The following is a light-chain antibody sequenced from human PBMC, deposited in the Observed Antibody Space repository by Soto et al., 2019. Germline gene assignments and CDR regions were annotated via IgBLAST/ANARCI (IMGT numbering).Light chain of an antibody. Sequence: EIVLTQSPATLSLSPGERATLSCRASQSVSSYLAWYQQKPGQAPRLLLYDASNRAPGIPARFSGSGSGTDFTLTISDLEPEDFVVYYCQQRTSSITFGQGTRLEIK. V-gene: IGKV3-11*01. CDR1: QSVSSY. CDR2: DAS. CDR3: QQRTSSIT. J-gene: IGKJ5*01.